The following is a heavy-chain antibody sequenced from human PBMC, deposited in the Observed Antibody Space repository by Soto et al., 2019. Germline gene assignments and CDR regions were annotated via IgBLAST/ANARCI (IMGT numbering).Heavy chain of an antibody. V-gene: IGHV1-18*01. J-gene: IGHJ6*02. CDR1: GYIFSNFG. CDR2: ISGYNDNT. CDR3: AKDASSWFYYYYGMDV. D-gene: IGHD2-2*01. Sequence: IYLVQSGPEVRKPGASVKVSCKASGYIFSNFGISWVRQAPGQGLEWMGWISGYNDNTNYAQKFQGRVRMTTDISTSTAYMELTTLRSEDTAVYHCAKDASSWFYYYYGMDVWGQGTTVTVSS.